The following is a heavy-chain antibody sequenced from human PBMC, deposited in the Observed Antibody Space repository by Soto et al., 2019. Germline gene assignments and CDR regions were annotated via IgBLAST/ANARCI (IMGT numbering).Heavy chain of an antibody. V-gene: IGHV3-23*01. CDR2: ISGRGDNT. Sequence: EVQLLQSGGGLVQPGGSLRLSCSASGITFSIYAMSWVRQAPGNGLEWVSAISGRGDNTYYADSVEGRFTISRDNSKKTLFPQINSLRAAEKAIFCVVPFTSLPMPVWGEGDTVTVFS. D-gene: IGHD2-15*01. CDR3: VPFTSLPMPV. J-gene: IGHJ6*04. CDR1: GITFSIYA.